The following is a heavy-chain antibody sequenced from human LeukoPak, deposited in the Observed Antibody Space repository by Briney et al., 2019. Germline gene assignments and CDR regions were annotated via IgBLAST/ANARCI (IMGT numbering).Heavy chain of an antibody. CDR3: ARDALISVRDSSGYSL. D-gene: IGHD3-22*01. CDR2: IWYDGSNK. CDR1: GFTFSSYG. Sequence: GGSLRLSCAASGFTFSSYGMHWVRQAPGKGLEWVAVIWYDGSNKYYADSVKGRFTISRDNSKNALYLQMNSLRAEDTAVYYCARDALISVRDSSGYSLWGQGTLVTVSS. J-gene: IGHJ4*02. V-gene: IGHV3-33*01.